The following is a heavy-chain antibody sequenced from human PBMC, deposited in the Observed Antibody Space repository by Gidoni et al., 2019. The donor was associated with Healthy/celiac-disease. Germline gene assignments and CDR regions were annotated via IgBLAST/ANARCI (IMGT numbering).Heavy chain of an antibody. V-gene: IGHV4-39*01. CDR3: ARHGIAAAGTSGRSFDY. J-gene: IGHJ4*02. Sequence: QLQLQESGPGLVKPSETLSLTCTVSGGSISSSSYYWGCIRQPPGKGLEWIGSIYYSGSTYYNPSPKSRVTISVDTSKNQFSLKLSSVTAADTAVYYCARHGIAAAGTSGRSFDYWGQGTLVTVSS. CDR1: GGSISSSSYY. D-gene: IGHD6-13*01. CDR2: IYYSGST.